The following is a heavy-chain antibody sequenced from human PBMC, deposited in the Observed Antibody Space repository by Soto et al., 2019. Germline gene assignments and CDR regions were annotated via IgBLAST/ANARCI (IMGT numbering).Heavy chain of an antibody. CDR1: GDSVSSDSAA. CDR3: ARYYDFWSGYRHDVFNI. Sequence: QTLSLTCAISGDSVSSDSAAWNWIRQSPSRGLEWLGRTYYRSKWYNDYAVSVKSRITINPDTSKNQFSLQLNSVTPEDTAVYYCARYYDFWSGYRHDVFNIWGQGTMVTVSS. V-gene: IGHV6-1*01. J-gene: IGHJ3*02. D-gene: IGHD3-3*01. CDR2: TYYRSKWYN.